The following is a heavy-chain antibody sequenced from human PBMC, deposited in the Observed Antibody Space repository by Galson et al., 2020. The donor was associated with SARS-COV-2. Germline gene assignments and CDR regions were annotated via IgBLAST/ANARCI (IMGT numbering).Heavy chain of an antibody. CDR1: GFTFRGYA. V-gene: IGHV3-23*01. CDR2: ISGSGGDT. J-gene: IGHJ4*02. CDR3: SRGDCSRMSACSAGDYFHF. Sequence: GESLKISCAASGFTFRGYAMNWVRLAPGEGLEWVSSISGSGGDTNYADSVKGRFTISRDNSENTLYLQMDSLRVDDTAVYFCSRGDCSRMSACSAGDYFHFWGQGTLATVSS. D-gene: IGHD2-2*01.